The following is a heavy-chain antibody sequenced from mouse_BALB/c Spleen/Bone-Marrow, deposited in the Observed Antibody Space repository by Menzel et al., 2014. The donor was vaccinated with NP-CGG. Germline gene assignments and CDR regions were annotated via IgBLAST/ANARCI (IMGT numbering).Heavy chain of an antibody. J-gene: IGHJ3*01. CDR3: VREGPGTWFAY. CDR1: GFTFNTHA. Sequence: EVQLQQSGGGLVQPKGSLKLSCAASGFTFNTHAMHWVCQAPGKGLEWVARIRSKSNNYATYYANSVKDRFTIPRDDSQSMLYLQMNILKTEDTAMYCCVREGPGTWFAYWGQGILVTVSA. V-gene: IGHV10-3*03. D-gene: IGHD4-1*01. CDR2: IRSKSNNYAT.